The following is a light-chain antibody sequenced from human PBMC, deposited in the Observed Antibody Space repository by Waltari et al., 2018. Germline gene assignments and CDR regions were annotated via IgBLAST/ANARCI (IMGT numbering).Light chain of an antibody. CDR2: DAS. V-gene: IGKV3-11*01. CDR3: QQRTNWQLT. J-gene: IGKJ4*01. Sequence: VLTQSPATLSLSPGERAPLSCRASPSVSTYLAWYQHKPGQAPRLLIYDASNRATGIPARFSGSGSGTDFTLTISSLEPEDFAVYYCQQRTNWQLTFGGGTKVEIK. CDR1: PSVSTY.